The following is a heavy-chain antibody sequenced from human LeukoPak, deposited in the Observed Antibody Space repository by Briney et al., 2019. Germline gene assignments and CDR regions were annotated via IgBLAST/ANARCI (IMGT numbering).Heavy chain of an antibody. V-gene: IGHV3-66*01. CDR3: ARDRKLERNWFDP. D-gene: IGHD1-1*01. J-gene: IGHJ5*02. CDR2: IYSGGTGGST. Sequence: GGSLRLSCAASGFSVSSNYMSWVRQAPGKGLEWVSVIYSGGTGGSTYYADSVKGRFTISRDDSKNTLYLQMNSLRAEDTAVYYCARDRKLERNWFDPWGQGTLVIVSS. CDR1: GFSVSSNY.